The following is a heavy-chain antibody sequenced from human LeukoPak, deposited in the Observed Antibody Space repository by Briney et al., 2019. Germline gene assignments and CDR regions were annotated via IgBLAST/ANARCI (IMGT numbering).Heavy chain of an antibody. CDR1: GGSISSSSYY. CDR2: IYYSGST. J-gene: IGHJ5*02. V-gene: IGHV4-39*07. Sequence: SETLSLTCTVSGGSISSSSYYWGWIRQPPGKGLEWIGSIYYSGSTYYNPSLKRRVTISADTSKNQFSLKLSSVTAADTAVYYCARDIVEVPAAINSPLSGWFDPWGQGTLVTVSS. CDR3: ARDIVEVPAAINSPLSGWFDP. D-gene: IGHD2-2*01.